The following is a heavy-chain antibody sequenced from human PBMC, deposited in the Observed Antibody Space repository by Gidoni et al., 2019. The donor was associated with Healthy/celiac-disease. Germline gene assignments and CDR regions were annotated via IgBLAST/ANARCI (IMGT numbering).Heavy chain of an antibody. D-gene: IGHD1-26*01. V-gene: IGHV3-15*01. CDR1: GFTFSNAW. J-gene: IGHJ6*03. CDR2: IKSKTDGGTT. CDR3: TTDQRGTMGDYYYMDV. Sequence: VQLVESGGGLVKPGGSLRLSCAASGFTFSNAWMSWVRQAPGKGLEWVGRIKSKTDGGTTDYAAPVKGRFTISRDDSKNTLYLQMNSLKTEDTAVYYCTTDQRGTMGDYYYMDVWGKGTTVTVSS.